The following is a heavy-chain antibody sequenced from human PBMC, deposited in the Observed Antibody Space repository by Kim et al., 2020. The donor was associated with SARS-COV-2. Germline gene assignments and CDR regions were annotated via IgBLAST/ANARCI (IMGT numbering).Heavy chain of an antibody. D-gene: IGHD1-26*01. CDR1: GGSISSSSYY. J-gene: IGHJ4*02. V-gene: IGHV4-39*06. CDR2: IYYSGST. CDR3: ARDQRVVGADWGYYFDY. Sequence: SETLSLTCTVSGGSISSSSYYWGWIRQPPGKGLEWIGSIYYSGSTYYNPSLKSRVTISVDTSKNQFTLKLSSVTAADTAVYYCARDQRVVGADWGYYFDYWGQGTLVTVSS.